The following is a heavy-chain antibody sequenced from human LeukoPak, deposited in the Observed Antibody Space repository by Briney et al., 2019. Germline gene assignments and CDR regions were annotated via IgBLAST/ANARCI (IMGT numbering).Heavy chain of an antibody. J-gene: IGHJ1*01. D-gene: IGHD3-16*01. CDR2: MNPNSGNT. CDR1: GYTFTSYD. Sequence: GASVKVSCKASGYTFTSYDINWVRQATGQGLEWMGWMNPNSGNTGYAQKFQGRVTMTRNTSISTAYMELSSLRSEDTAVYYCARGLGDRRGREYFQDWGQGTLVTVSS. V-gene: IGHV1-8*01. CDR3: ARGLGDRRGREYFQD.